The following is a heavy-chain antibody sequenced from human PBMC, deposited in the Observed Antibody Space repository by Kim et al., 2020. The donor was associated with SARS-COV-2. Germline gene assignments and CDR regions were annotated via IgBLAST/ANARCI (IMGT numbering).Heavy chain of an antibody. CDR3: ARVATAPRRPIDY. Sequence: SETLSLTCTVSGASISDNFWTWIRQPAGKGLEWIGRMFVSGTTNYSPALKGRVTISLDTSKNQFSLKVASVTAADTAVYYCARVATAPRRPIDYWGQGIL. J-gene: IGHJ4*03. V-gene: IGHV4-4*07. CDR1: GASISDNF. CDR2: MFVSGTT. D-gene: IGHD2-21*02.